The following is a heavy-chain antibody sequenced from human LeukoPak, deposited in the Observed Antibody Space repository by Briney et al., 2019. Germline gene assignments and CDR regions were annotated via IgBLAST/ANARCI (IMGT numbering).Heavy chain of an antibody. CDR2: INSDGSST. Sequence: GGTLRLSCSASGFAFSSYWMHWVRHAPGKGLVWVSRINSDGSSTTYADSLKGRFTISRDNPKNTLYLQMNSLRAEATAVYYCARAGAAMAYYWGQGTLVTVSS. CDR3: ARAGAAMAYY. J-gene: IGHJ4*02. CDR1: GFAFSSYW. V-gene: IGHV3-74*01. D-gene: IGHD5-18*01.